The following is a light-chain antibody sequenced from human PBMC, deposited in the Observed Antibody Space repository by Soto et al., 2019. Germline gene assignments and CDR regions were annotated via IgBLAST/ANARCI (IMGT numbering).Light chain of an antibody. CDR1: QNVRSH. J-gene: IGKJ1*01. V-gene: IGKV1-39*01. CDR3: QQSFRTPRT. CDR2: GAS. Sequence: DIQMTQSPSSLSASVGDRVTITCRASQNVRSHLNWFQQKPGKAPDLLIYGASTLQFWVPSRFSGSRSGTYFIPTIYYLQPEDLAIYSCQQSFRTPRTFGQGTKVESK.